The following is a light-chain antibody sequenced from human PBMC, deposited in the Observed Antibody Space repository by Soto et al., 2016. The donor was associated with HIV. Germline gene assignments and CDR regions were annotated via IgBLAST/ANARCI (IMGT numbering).Light chain of an antibody. J-gene: IGKJ2*01. CDR2: KAS. V-gene: IGKV1-5*03. Sequence: DIQMTQSPSTLSASVGDRVTITCRASQSISSWLAWYQQIPGKAPKLLIYKASSLESGVPSRFSGSGSGTEFTLTISSLQPEDFATYYCQQYRTFPYTFGQGTKLEIK. CDR3: QQYRTFPYT. CDR1: QSISSW.